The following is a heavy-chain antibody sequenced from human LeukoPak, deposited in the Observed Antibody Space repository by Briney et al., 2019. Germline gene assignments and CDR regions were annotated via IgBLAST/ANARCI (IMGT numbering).Heavy chain of an antibody. CDR2: IEPSDSYT. CDR3: ATEYCSGGSCYSMDY. Sequence: GESLWISCKGSGYSFTSYWISWVRQMPGKGLEWMGRIEPSDSYTNYSPSFQGHVTISADKSISTAYLQWSSLKASDTAMYYCATEYCSGGSCYSMDYWGQGTLVTVSS. CDR1: GYSFTSYW. J-gene: IGHJ4*02. V-gene: IGHV5-10-1*01. D-gene: IGHD2-15*01.